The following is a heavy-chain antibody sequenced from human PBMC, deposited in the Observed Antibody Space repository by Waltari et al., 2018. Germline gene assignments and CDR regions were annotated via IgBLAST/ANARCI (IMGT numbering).Heavy chain of an antibody. V-gene: IGHV3-21*06. CDR1: GFSFNAYT. J-gene: IGHJ6*03. Sequence: EVQLVESGGGLVKPGGSLRLSCVVSGFSFNAYTMNWVRNAPEEGVKWVSSIGRSSTNTYSADSVKGRCTISRDNAANSLHLEMNALRPEDTAVYYCASHLEDFYYYMDVWGKGTTVTVSS. CDR3: ASHLEDFYYYMDV. CDR2: IGRSSTNT.